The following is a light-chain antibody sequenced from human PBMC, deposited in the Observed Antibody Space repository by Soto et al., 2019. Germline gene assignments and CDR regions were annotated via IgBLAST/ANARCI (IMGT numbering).Light chain of an antibody. J-gene: IGLJ2*01. V-gene: IGLV2-14*01. CDR1: SSDVGGYNY. CDR3: SSYTSSSTLV. Sequence: QPVLTQPASVSGSPGQSITISCTGTSSDVGGYNYVSWYQQHPGKAPKLMIYEVSNRPSGVSNRFSGSKSGNTASLTISGLQAEDEAEYYCSSYTSSSTLVFGGGTKVTVL. CDR2: EVS.